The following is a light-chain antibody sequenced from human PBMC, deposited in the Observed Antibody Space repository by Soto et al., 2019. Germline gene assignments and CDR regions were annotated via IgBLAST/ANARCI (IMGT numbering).Light chain of an antibody. CDR1: SSDVGGYNY. CDR2: DVS. Sequence: QSALTQPASVSGSPGQSITISCTGTSSDVGGYNYVSWYQQHPGKASKLMIYDVSNRPSWVSNRFSGSKSGNTASLTISGLQAEDEADYYCSSYTSSSTYVVFGGGTKLTAL. J-gene: IGLJ2*01. V-gene: IGLV2-14*01. CDR3: SSYTSSSTYVV.